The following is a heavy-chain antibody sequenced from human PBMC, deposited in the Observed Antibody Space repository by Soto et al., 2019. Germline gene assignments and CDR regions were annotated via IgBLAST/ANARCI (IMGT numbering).Heavy chain of an antibody. CDR1: GFTFSRYA. CDR3: ARSRNGAVPDSINF. Sequence: VGSLRLSCAASGFTFSRYAMHWVRQAPGEGLEWVAVISRDGSSKYYGDSVKGRFTVSRDNSNNTLYLSMTSLRPDDTAVFYCARSRNGAVPDSINFWGQGTLVTVSS. J-gene: IGHJ4*02. D-gene: IGHD2-8*01. CDR2: ISRDGSSK. V-gene: IGHV3-30-3*01.